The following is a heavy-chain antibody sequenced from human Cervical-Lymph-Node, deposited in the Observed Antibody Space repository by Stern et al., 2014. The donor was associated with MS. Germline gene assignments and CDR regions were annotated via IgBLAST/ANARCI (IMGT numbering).Heavy chain of an antibody. D-gene: IGHD3-10*01. CDR2: LIPFVGTS. Sequence: QVQLVQSGAEVKKPGSSVQVSCKSSGGISWVRQAPGQGLEWMGGLIPFVGTSNYAQKFQGRVTITADTSTNTTYLHLSRLTSADTAVYYCARGSGDNWFGPWGQGTLVTVSS. CDR1: GG. J-gene: IGHJ5*02. CDR3: ARGSGDNWFGP. V-gene: IGHV1-69*06.